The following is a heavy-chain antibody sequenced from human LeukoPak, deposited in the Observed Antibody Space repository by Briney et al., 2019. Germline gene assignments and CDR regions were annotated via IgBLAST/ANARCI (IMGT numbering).Heavy chain of an antibody. CDR3: ARYDCSRTSYLCDY. V-gene: IGHV3-21*01. Sequence: GGSLRLSCAASGFTFSSYSMNWVRQAPGKGLEWVSSISSSSNYIYYADSVKGRFTISRDNAKNSLYLQMNSLRAQDTAVYYCARYDCSRTSYLCDYWGQGTLVTVSS. J-gene: IGHJ4*02. CDR2: ISSSSNYI. D-gene: IGHD2-2*01. CDR1: GFTFSSYS.